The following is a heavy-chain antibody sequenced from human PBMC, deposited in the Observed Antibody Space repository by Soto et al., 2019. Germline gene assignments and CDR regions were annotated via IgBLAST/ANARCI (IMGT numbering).Heavy chain of an antibody. CDR2: ISPFNGNT. CDR3: ARDQSFDRTYYYGIDA. CDR1: GYPFTHYG. Sequence: QVQLVQSGAEVKKPGASVRVSCKSSGYPFTHYGITWIRQAPGQGLEWMGWISPFNGNTNYGQTLQGRVTLTTETSTSTVYMELRSLRYDDTAVYYCARDQSFDRTYYYGIDAWGQGTTVTVSS. V-gene: IGHV1-18*01. J-gene: IGHJ6*02.